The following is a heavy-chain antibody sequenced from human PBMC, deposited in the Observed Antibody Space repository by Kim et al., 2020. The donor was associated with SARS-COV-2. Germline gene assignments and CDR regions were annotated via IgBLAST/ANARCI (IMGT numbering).Heavy chain of an antibody. Sequence: ASVKVSCKASGYTFTSYGISWVRQAPGQGLEWMGWISAYNGNTNYAQKLQGRVTMTTDTSTSTAYMELRSLRSDDTAVYYCARVLMATKSRLNYYGMDVWGQGTTVTVSS. CDR1: GYTFTSYG. CDR2: ISAYNGNT. CDR3: ARVLMATKSRLNYYGMDV. V-gene: IGHV1-18*01. J-gene: IGHJ6*02. D-gene: IGHD5-12*01.